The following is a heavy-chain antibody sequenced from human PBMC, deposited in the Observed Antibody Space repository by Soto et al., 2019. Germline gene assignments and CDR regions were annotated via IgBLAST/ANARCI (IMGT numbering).Heavy chain of an antibody. CDR2: IYYSGST. CDR1: GGSISSYY. CDR3: AGCIAAAGTCGVFDY. J-gene: IGHJ4*02. D-gene: IGHD6-13*01. Sequence: SETLSLTCTVSGGSISSYYWSWIRQPPGKGLEWIGYIYYSGSTNYNPSLKSRVTISVDTSKNQFSLKLSSVTAADTAVYYCAGCIAAAGTCGVFDYWGQGTLVTVSS. V-gene: IGHV4-59*01.